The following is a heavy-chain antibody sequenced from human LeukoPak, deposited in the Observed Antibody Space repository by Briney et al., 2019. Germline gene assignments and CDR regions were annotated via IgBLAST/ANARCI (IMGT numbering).Heavy chain of an antibody. CDR2: ISGSGGRT. CDR1: GFTFSSHS. Sequence: QAGGSLRLSCAASGFTFSSHSMSWVRQAPGKGLEWVSGISGSGGRTDYADSVKGRFTISRDNSKNTLHLQMNSLRAEDTAVYFCAKDSITMIFLFLFDYWGQGALVTVSS. V-gene: IGHV3-23*01. CDR3: AKDSITMIFLFLFDY. J-gene: IGHJ4*02. D-gene: IGHD3-22*01.